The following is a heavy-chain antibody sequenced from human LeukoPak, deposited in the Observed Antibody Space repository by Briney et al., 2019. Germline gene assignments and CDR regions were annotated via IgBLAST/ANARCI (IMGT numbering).Heavy chain of an antibody. Sequence: SETLSRTGTVSGGSISSYYWSWIRQPPGKGLEWIGYIYYSGSTNYNPSLKSRVTISVDTSKNQFSLKLSSVTAADTAVYYCARLSSSSDAFDIWGQGTMVTVSS. CDR2: IYYSGST. CDR1: GGSISSYY. D-gene: IGHD6-13*01. J-gene: IGHJ3*02. CDR3: ARLSSSSDAFDI. V-gene: IGHV4-59*01.